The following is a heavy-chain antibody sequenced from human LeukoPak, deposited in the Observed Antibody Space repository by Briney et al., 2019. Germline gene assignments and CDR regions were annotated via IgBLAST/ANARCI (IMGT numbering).Heavy chain of an antibody. Sequence: PSETLSLTCAVYGGSFSGYYWSWIRQPPGKGLEWIGEINHSGSTNYNPSLKSRVTISVDTSKNQFSLKLSSVTAADTAVYYCARQVSYFDYWGQGTLVTVSS. CDR2: INHSGST. CDR1: GGSFSGYY. D-gene: IGHD5/OR15-5a*01. J-gene: IGHJ4*02. CDR3: ARQVSYFDY. V-gene: IGHV4-34*01.